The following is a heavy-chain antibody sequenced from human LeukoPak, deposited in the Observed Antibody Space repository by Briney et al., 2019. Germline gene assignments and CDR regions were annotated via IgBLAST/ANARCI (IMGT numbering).Heavy chain of an antibody. J-gene: IGHJ3*02. Sequence: PSETLSLTCTVSGGSISSYYWSWIRQPAGKGLEWIGRIYTSGSTNYNPSLKSRVTMSVDTSKNQFSLKLSSVTAADTAVYYCARGYINGVVITSAFDIWGQGTMVTVSS. D-gene: IGHD3-22*01. CDR1: GGSISSYY. V-gene: IGHV4-4*07. CDR3: ARGYINGVVITSAFDI. CDR2: IYTSGST.